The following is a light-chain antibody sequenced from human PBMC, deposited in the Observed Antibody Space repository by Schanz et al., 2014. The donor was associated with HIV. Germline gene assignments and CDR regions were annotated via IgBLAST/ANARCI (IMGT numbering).Light chain of an antibody. CDR3: SSYTSSSTWV. Sequence: QSALTQPASVSGSPGQSITISCTGDSSDVGGYDYVSWYQQHPGKAPKLIIYDVTDRPSGVSFRFSGSKSGNTASLTISGLQSEDEADYYCSSYTSSSTWVFGGGTKLTVL. CDR2: DVT. CDR1: SSDVGGYDY. V-gene: IGLV2-14*03. J-gene: IGLJ3*02.